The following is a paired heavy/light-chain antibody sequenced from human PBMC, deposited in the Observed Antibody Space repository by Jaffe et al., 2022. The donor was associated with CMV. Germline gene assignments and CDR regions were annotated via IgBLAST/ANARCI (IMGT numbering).Light chain of an antibody. CDR3: CSYAGTYVV. Sequence: QSALTQPRSVSGSPGQSVTISCTGASSDVGAYNYVSWHQQYPGKAPRLMIYDVTKRPSGVPDRFSGSKSGNTASLTISGLQAEDEADYYCCSYAGTYVVFGGGTKVTVL. CDR2: DVT. V-gene: IGLV2-11*01. J-gene: IGLJ2*01. CDR1: SSDVGAYNY.
Heavy chain of an antibody. D-gene: IGHD3-10*01. CDR3: ARDGSGHGWGSWVSEVYAYYVDY. J-gene: IGHJ4*02. CDR2: ISAVNTFI. CDR1: GFSFSSYS. V-gene: IGHV3-21*01. Sequence: EVHLVESGGGLVKPGGSLRLSCAASGFSFSSYSMNWVRQAPGKGLEWVSSISAVNTFIYYADSVKGRFTISRDNAKNSLYLQMNSLTAEDTAVYYCARDGSGHGWGSWVSEVYAYYVDYWGQGTLVTVSS.